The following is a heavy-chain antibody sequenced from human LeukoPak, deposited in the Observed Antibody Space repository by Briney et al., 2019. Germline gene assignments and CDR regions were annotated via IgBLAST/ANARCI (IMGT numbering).Heavy chain of an antibody. J-gene: IGHJ2*01. CDR2: ISAGPGDT. D-gene: IGHD1-26*01. CDR1: GFTFSSHA. CDR3: AKDRTVGASYWYFDL. V-gene: IGHV3-23*01. Sequence: GGSLRLSCVASGFTFSSHAMYWVRQAPGKGLEWVSTISAGPGDTYYADSVKGRFTISRDNSRNTLFLHMNTLRAEDTAIYYCAKDRTVGASYWYFDLWGRGTLVTVSS.